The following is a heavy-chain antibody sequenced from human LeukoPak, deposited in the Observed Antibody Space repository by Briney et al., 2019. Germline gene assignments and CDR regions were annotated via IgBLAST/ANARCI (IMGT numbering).Heavy chain of an antibody. J-gene: IGHJ4*02. D-gene: IGHD3-10*01. Sequence: PGGSLRLSCAVSGFTFSSYWMHWVRQAPGKGLVWVSRINSDGSTTNYADSVKGRFTISRDNAKNTLYLQMASLRAEDTAVYYCAKRGASGTFHFDYWGQGTLVTVSS. V-gene: IGHV3-74*01. CDR3: AKRGASGTFHFDY. CDR2: INSDGSTT. CDR1: GFTFSSYW.